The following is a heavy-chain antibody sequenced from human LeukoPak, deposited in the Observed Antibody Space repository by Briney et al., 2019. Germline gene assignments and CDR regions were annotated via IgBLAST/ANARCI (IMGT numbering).Heavy chain of an antibody. Sequence: QSGGSLRLSCAASGFTFSSYGMHWVRQAPGKGLEWVAFIRYDGSNKYYADSVKGRFTISRDNSKNTLYLQINSLRAEDTAVYYCAKDDLGDTVVVPAANFEDYWGQGTLVTVSS. J-gene: IGHJ4*02. CDR3: AKDDLGDTVVVPAANFEDY. V-gene: IGHV3-30*02. CDR2: IRYDGSNK. CDR1: GFTFSSYG. D-gene: IGHD2-2*01.